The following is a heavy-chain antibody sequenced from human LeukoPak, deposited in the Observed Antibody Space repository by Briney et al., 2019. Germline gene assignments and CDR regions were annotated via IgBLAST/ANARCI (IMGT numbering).Heavy chain of an antibody. J-gene: IGHJ4*02. CDR3: ARGVATISRHYFDY. V-gene: IGHV4-34*01. D-gene: IGHD5-12*01. CDR2: INHSGST. Sequence: SETLSLTCAVYGGSFSGYYWSWIRQPPGKGLEWIGEINHSGSTNYNPSLKSRVTISVDASKNQFSLKLSSVTAADTAVYYCARGVATISRHYFDYWGQGTLVTVSS. CDR1: GGSFSGYY.